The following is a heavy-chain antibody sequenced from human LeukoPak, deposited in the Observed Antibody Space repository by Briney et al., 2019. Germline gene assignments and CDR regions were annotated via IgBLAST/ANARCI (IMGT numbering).Heavy chain of an antibody. CDR2: ISWNSGSI. V-gene: IGHV3-9*01. CDR1: GFTFDDYT. CDR3: ATSPLWGYAFDI. Sequence: PGRSLRLSCAASGFTFDDYTMHWVRQGPGKGLEWVSGISWNSGSIGYADSVKGRFTISRDNAKNSLYLQMNSLRAEDTAVYYCATSPLWGYAFDIWGQGTMVTVSS. J-gene: IGHJ3*02. D-gene: IGHD2/OR15-2a*01.